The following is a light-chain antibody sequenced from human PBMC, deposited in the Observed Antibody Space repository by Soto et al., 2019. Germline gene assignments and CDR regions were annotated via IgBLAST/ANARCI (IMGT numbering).Light chain of an antibody. CDR3: VLYMNSGTL. Sequence: QTVVTQEPSLSVSPGGTVTLTCGLSSGSVSTSCYPSWYQQTPGQAPRTLIYSTNTRSSGVPDRFSGSILGNKAALTITGAQADDESDYYCVLYMNSGTLFGGGTKLTVL. J-gene: IGLJ3*02. CDR1: SGSVSTSCY. CDR2: STN. V-gene: IGLV8-61*01.